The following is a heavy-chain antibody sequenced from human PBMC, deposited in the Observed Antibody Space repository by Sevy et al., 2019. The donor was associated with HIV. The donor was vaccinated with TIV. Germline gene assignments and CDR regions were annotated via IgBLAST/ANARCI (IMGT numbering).Heavy chain of an antibody. CDR3: ARVTLLYSSGREGWFES. D-gene: IGHD6-19*01. CDR2: IYTSGST. Sequence: SETLSLTCTVSGDSVNSDSYYWSWVRQPVGKGLEYIGRIYTSGSTNYNPSLKSRVTLSVDTSKNQFSLKLNSVTAADTAVYYCARVTLLYSSGREGWFESWGQGTLVTVSS. V-gene: IGHV4-61*02. J-gene: IGHJ5*01. CDR1: GDSVNSDSYY.